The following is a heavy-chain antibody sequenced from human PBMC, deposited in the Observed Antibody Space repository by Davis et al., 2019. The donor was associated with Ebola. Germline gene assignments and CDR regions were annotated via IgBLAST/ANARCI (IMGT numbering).Heavy chain of an antibody. Sequence: AASVKVSCKASGGTFSSYAIGWVRQAPGQGLEWMGWISAYNGNTNYAQKLQGRVTMTTDTSTGTAYMELRSLRSDDTAVYYCATDTKGLRFLEWLSLDYWGQGTLVTVSS. D-gene: IGHD3-3*01. V-gene: IGHV1-18*01. CDR3: ATDTKGLRFLEWLSLDY. CDR1: GGTFSSYA. CDR2: ISAYNGNT. J-gene: IGHJ4*02.